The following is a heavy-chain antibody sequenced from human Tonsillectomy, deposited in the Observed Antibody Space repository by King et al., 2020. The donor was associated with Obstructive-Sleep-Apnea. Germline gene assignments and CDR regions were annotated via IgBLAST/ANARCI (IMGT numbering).Heavy chain of an antibody. CDR2: INPNSGGT. CDR1: GHTFTGYY. CDR3: AREGCGGGDCFPGGDYYYGMDA. J-gene: IGHJ6*02. D-gene: IGHD2-21*02. Sequence: QLVQSGAEVKKAGASVKVSCKASGHTFTGYYIHWVRQAPGQGLEWMGWINPNSGGTNYAQKFQDRVTMTRDTSISTAYMELSGLRSDDTAVYYCAREGCGGGDCFPGGDYYYGMDAWGQGTTITVSS. V-gene: IGHV1-2*02.